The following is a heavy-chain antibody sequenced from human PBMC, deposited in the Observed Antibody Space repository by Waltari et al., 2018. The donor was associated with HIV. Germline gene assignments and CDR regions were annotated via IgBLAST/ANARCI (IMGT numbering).Heavy chain of an antibody. J-gene: IGHJ6*02. D-gene: IGHD3-10*02. V-gene: IGHV3-66*01. CDR2: IYSGGST. CDR3: ARDYFRYYYYGMDV. CDR1: GFTVSSFY. Sequence: EVQLVESGGGLVQPGGSLRLSCAACGFTVSSFYMRWVRQAPGKGLEWVSVIYSGGSTYYADSVKGRFTISRDNSKNTLYLQMNSLRAEDTAVYYCARDYFRYYYYGMDVWGQGTTVTVSS.